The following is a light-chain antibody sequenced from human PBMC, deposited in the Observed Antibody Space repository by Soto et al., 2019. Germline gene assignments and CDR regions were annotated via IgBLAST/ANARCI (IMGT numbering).Light chain of an antibody. CDR2: DVN. Sequence: QSALTQPASVSGSPGQLITISCTGTGSDVGGYNYVSWYQQHPGKAPKLMIYDVNNRPSGVSNRFSGSKSGNTASLTISGLQAEDEADYYCSSYTSSSTVVFGGGTKLTVL. V-gene: IGLV2-14*01. CDR1: GSDVGGYNY. J-gene: IGLJ2*01. CDR3: SSYTSSSTVV.